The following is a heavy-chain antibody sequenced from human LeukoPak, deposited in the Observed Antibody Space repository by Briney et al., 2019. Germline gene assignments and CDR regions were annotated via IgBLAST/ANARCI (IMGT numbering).Heavy chain of an antibody. CDR2: IYYSGST. Sequence: SETLSLTCTVSGGSISSSSYYWGWIRQPPGKGLEWIGSIYYSGSTYYNPSLKSRVTISVDTSKNQFSLKLSSVTAADTAVYYCAREPSSSEPHVFDYWGQGTLVTVSS. CDR1: GGSISSSSYY. J-gene: IGHJ4*02. D-gene: IGHD6-13*01. V-gene: IGHV4-39*07. CDR3: AREPSSSEPHVFDY.